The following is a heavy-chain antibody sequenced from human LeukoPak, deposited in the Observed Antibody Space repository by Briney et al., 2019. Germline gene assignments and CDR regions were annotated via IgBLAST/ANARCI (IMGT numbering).Heavy chain of an antibody. CDR1: GGTFSSYA. V-gene: IGHV1-69*13. CDR3: ARVYLPYYYDSTGRAFDI. J-gene: IGHJ3*02. D-gene: IGHD3-22*01. CDR2: IIPIFGTA. Sequence: SVKVSCKASGGTFSSYAISWARQAPGQGLEWMGGIIPIFGTANYAQKFQGRVTITADESTSTAYMELSSLRSEDTAVYYCARVYLPYYYDSTGRAFDIWGQGTMVTVSS.